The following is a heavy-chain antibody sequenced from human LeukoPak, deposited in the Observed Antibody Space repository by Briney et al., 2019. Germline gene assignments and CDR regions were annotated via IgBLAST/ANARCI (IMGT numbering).Heavy chain of an antibody. D-gene: IGHD2-2*01. CDR2: INPNDGDT. CDR3: ARANFLYCSSTSCLFDY. Sequence: LAASVKVSCKASVYTFTDYYMHCVRQAPGQGFEWMGWINPNDGDTYYAQKFQGRVTMTRDTSISTAHMEVSRLRSDDTAVYYCARANFLYCSSTSCLFDYWGQGTLVTVSS. CDR1: VYTFTDYY. V-gene: IGHV1-2*02. J-gene: IGHJ4*02.